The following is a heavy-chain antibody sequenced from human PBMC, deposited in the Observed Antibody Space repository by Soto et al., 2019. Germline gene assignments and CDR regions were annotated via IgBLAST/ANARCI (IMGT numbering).Heavy chain of an antibody. CDR1: GFKFSDAW. CDR3: TTVDYSDTIGYYSLDY. Sequence: EVQLAESGGGLVEPGGSLRLSCAASGFKFSDAWMSWVRQAPGKGLEWVGCIKSKTDRETVDYAAPVKGRFSISRDDSKNTLYLEMRGLATEDTAVYYCTTVDYSDTIGYYSLDYWGQGTLVTVSS. CDR2: IKSKTDRETV. V-gene: IGHV3-15*01. D-gene: IGHD3-22*01. J-gene: IGHJ4*02.